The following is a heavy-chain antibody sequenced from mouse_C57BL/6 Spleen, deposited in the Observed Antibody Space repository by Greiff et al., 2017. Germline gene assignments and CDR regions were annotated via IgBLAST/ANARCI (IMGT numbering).Heavy chain of an antibody. V-gene: IGHV5-9-1*02. Sequence: EVQRVESGEGLVKPGGSLKLSCAASGFTFSSYAMSWVRQTPEKRLEWVAYISSGGDYIYYADTVKGRFTISRDTARNTLYLQMSSLKSEDTAMYYCTRDGPERALDYWGQGTTLTVSS. D-gene: IGHD3-1*01. CDR3: TRDGPERALDY. CDR2: ISSGGDYI. CDR1: GFTFSSYA. J-gene: IGHJ2*01.